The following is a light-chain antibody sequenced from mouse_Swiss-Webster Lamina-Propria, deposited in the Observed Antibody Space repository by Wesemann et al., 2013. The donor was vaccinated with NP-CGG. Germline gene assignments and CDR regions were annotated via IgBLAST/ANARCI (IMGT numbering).Light chain of an antibody. CDR3: SQSTHVPRT. CDR2: YAS. V-gene: IGKV5-39*01. CDR1: QSISDY. J-gene: IGKJ1*01. Sequence: VMTQSPATLSVTPGDRVSLSCRASQSISDYLHWYQQKSHESPRLLIKYASQSISGIPSRFSGSGSGSDFTLKISRVEAEDLGVYFCSQSTHVPRTFGGGTKLEIK.